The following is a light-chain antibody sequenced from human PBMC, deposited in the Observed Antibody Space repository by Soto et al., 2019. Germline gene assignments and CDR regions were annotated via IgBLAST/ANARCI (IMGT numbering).Light chain of an antibody. Sequence: QSALTQPRSVSGSPGQSVTISCTGTSSDVGGYNYVSWYQQHPGKAHKLMSYDISKWPSGVHDRFSGSKSGNTASLTISGLQDEAEDDYYCCSYSGSYTWVFGGGTKLTVL. CDR2: DIS. CDR3: CSYSGSYTWV. J-gene: IGLJ3*02. V-gene: IGLV2-11*01. CDR1: SSDVGGYNY.